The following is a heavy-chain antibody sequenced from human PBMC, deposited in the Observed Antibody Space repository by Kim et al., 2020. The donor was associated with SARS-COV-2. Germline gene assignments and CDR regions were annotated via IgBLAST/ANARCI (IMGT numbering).Heavy chain of an antibody. Sequence: ASVKVSCKASGYTFTSYAMNWVRQAPGQGLEWMGWINTNTGNPTYAQGFTGRFVFSLDTSVSTAYLQISSLKAEDTAVYYCARDLPTDIVVVPAGGPSIWFDPWGQGTLVTVSS. J-gene: IGHJ5*02. D-gene: IGHD2-2*01. CDR1: GYTFTSYA. CDR3: ARDLPTDIVVVPAGGPSIWFDP. V-gene: IGHV7-4-1*02. CDR2: INTNTGNP.